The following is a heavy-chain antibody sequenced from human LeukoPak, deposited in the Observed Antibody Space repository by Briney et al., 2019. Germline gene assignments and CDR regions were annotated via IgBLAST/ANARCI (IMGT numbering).Heavy chain of an antibody. CDR3: ARGSSANFYIYDY. CDR2: ISAYNGNT. D-gene: IGHD1-7*01. CDR1: GYTFTNYG. Sequence: ASAKVSCKASGYTFTNYGIIWVRQAPGQGLEWMGWISAYNGNTNYPQKLQDRVTMTTDTSTNTAYMELRSLRSDDTAVYYCARGSSANFYIYDYWGQGTLVTVSS. V-gene: IGHV1-18*01. J-gene: IGHJ4*02.